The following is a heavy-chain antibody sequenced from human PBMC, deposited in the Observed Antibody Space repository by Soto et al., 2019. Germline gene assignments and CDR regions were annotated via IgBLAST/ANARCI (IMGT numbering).Heavy chain of an antibody. Sequence: PGEPLKISCKVSGYIFTSHWIVWVLQMHGNGLELMGFILPVVADTRYSPPFPGHVTSAADKTITNAYLQWTSRKGSDNAVYYCTRRLNWKYGYWGQGTLVTVSS. CDR3: TRRLNWKYGY. D-gene: IGHD1-7*01. CDR2: ILPVVADT. V-gene: IGHV5-51*01. J-gene: IGHJ4*02. CDR1: GYIFTSHW.